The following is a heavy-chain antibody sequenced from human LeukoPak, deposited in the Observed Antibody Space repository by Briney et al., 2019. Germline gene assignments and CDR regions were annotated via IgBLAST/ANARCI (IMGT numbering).Heavy chain of an antibody. CDR1: RGTFSSYT. CDR2: IIPILGIA. D-gene: IGHD4-17*01. J-gene: IGHJ4*02. V-gene: IGHV1-69*04. CDR3: AREGGDYDLDQRVGYFDY. Sequence: RGASVRVSCEASRGTFSSYTISWVRQAPGQGLEWMGRIIPILGIANYAQKLQGRVTITADNSTRTAYMELSSLRSEDAAVYYCAREGGDYDLDQRVGYFDYGGQGTLVTVS.